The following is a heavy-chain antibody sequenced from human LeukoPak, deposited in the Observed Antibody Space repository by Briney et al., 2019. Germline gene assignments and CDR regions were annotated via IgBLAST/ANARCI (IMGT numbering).Heavy chain of an antibody. V-gene: IGHV1-18*01. D-gene: IGHD1-26*01. J-gene: IGHJ6*03. CDR1: GYTFTSYG. CDR3: ARIVSGELQPRHYYYYMDV. CDR2: ISAYNGNT. Sequence: ASVKVSYKASGYTFTSYGISWVRQAPGQGLEWMGWISAYNGNTNYAQKLQGRVTMTTDTSTSTAYMELRSLRSDDTAVYYCARIVSGELQPRHYYYYMDVWGKGTTVTVSS.